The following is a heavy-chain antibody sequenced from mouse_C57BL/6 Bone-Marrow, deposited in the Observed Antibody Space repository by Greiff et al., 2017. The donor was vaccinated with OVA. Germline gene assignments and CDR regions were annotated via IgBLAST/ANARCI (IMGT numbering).Heavy chain of an antibody. CDR1: GYTFTSYW. CDR2: LYPGSGST. D-gene: IGHD1-1*01. CDR3: ASHYGSRRGHYFDY. V-gene: IGHV1-55*01. J-gene: IGHJ2*01. Sequence: QVQLQQPGAELVKPGASVKMSCKASGYTFTSYWITWVKQRHGQGLEWIGDLYPGSGSTNYNEKFKSKATLTVDTSSSTAYMQLSSLTSEDSAVSYCASHYGSRRGHYFDYWGQGTTLTVSS.